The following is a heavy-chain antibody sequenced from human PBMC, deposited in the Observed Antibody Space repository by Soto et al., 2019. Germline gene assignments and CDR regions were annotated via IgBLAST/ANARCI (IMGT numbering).Heavy chain of an antibody. V-gene: IGHV5-51*01. Sequence: GESLKIYCKGSGYSYSSYWIGWVRQMPGKGLECMGIIYPGDSDTRYSPSFQGQVTISADKSISTAYLQWSSLKASDTAIYYCARLLVAHDTDNWFDPWGQGTLVTVSS. CDR1: GYSYSSYW. CDR2: IYPGDSDT. D-gene: IGHD5-12*01. CDR3: ARLLVAHDTDNWFDP. J-gene: IGHJ5*02.